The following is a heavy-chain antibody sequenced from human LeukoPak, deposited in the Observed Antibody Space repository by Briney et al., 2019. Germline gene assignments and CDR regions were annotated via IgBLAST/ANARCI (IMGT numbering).Heavy chain of an antibody. CDR3: ARGRRILGGPENAGDFFDF. J-gene: IGHJ4*01. V-gene: IGHV1-2*02. D-gene: IGHD3-16*01. Sequence: ASVKVSCKASGYTFTGYYMHWVRQAPGQGLKWMGWINPNSGATHYAQSFQARVTMTRDTSIASSYMELTGLESDDTAVYYCARGRRILGGPENAGDFFDFWGQGSLVTVSS. CDR1: GYTFTGYY. CDR2: INPNSGAT.